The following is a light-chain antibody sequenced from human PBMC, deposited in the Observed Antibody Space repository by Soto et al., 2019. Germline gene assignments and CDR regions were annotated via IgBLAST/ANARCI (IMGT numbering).Light chain of an antibody. CDR3: ISYTDRQSYL. V-gene: IGLV2-14*01. CDR2: AVS. CDR1: SSDVGGYNY. J-gene: IGLJ1*01. Sequence: QSVLTQPASVSGSPGQSITISCTGTSSDVGGYNYVSWYQQHPGKAPKLMIYAVSDRPSGVSDRSSGSKSGITASLTISGLQTEDEADYYCISYTDRQSYLFGTGTRSPS.